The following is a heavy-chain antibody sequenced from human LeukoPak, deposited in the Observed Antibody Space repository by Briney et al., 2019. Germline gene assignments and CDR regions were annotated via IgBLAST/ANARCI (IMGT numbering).Heavy chain of an antibody. CDR2: IYYSGST. Sequence: SETLSLTCTVSGGSISSYYWSWIRQPPGKGLEWIGYIYYSGSTNYNPSLKSRVTISVDTSKNQFSLKLSSVTAADTAVYYCARAGGQDRYYYYYYYMDVWGKGTTVTVSS. D-gene: IGHD2-15*01. J-gene: IGHJ6*03. CDR3: ARAGGQDRYYYYYYYMDV. CDR1: GGSISSYY. V-gene: IGHV4-59*01.